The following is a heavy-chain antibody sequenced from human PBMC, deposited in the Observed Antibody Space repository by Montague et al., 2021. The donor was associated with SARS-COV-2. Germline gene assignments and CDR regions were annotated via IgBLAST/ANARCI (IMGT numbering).Heavy chain of an antibody. D-gene: IGHD2-21*02. CDR3: ARDRDWAFDS. CDR1: GFTFTDYS. Sequence: SLRLSCAASGFTFTDYSMNWVRQAPGRGLEWISYLHDFSPVKFYADSVKGRFTISRDNAKNSLFLQMNSLRDEDTAVYYCARDRDWAFDSWGQGTLVTVAS. J-gene: IGHJ4*02. V-gene: IGHV3-48*02. CDR2: LHDFSPVK.